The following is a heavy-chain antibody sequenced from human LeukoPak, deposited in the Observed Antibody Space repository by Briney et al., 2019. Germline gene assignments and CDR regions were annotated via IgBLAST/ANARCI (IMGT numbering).Heavy chain of an antibody. CDR1: GGSISSSNW. J-gene: IGHJ4*02. CDR2: IYHSGST. D-gene: IGHD4-17*01. CDR3: ARGGDYGDYVFDY. Sequence: PSGTLSLTCAVSGGSISSSNWWSWVRQPPGKGLEWIGEIYHSGSTNYNPSLKSRVTISVDRSKNQFSLKLSSVTAADTAVYYCARGGDYGDYVFDYWGQGTLVTVSS. V-gene: IGHV4-4*02.